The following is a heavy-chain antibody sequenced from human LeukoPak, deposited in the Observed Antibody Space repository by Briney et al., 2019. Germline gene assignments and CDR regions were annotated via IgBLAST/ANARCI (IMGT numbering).Heavy chain of an antibody. CDR2: INSDGSST. Sequence: GGSLRLSCAASGFTYSSYWMHWVRQAPGKGLVWVSRINSDGSSTSYADSVKGRFTISRDNAKNTLYLQMNSLRAEDTAVYYCASKGTIAVAGFDYWGQGTLVTVSS. V-gene: IGHV3-74*01. CDR1: GFTYSSYW. CDR3: ASKGTIAVAGFDY. J-gene: IGHJ4*02. D-gene: IGHD6-19*01.